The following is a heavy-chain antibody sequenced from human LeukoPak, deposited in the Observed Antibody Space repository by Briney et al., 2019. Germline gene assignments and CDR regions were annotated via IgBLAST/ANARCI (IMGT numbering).Heavy chain of an antibody. Sequence: PSETLSLTCTVSGGSISSYYWSWIRQPPGKGLEWIGYIYYSGSTNYNPPLKSRVTISVDTSKNQFSLKLSSVTAADTAVYYCARVATEPAEYFQHWGQGTLVTVSS. CDR1: GGSISSYY. CDR3: ARVATEPAEYFQH. J-gene: IGHJ1*01. V-gene: IGHV4-59*01. CDR2: IYYSGST. D-gene: IGHD1-14*01.